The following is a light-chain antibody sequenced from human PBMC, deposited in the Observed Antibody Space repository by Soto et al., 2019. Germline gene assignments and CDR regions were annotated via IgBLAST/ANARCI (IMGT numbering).Light chain of an antibody. CDR2: LEGSGNY. J-gene: IGLJ7*01. CDR1: SGHSSHI. V-gene: IGLV4-60*03. Sequence: QAVVTQSSSASASLGSSVKLTCTLNSGHSSHIIAWHQQQPGKAPRYLMKLEGSGNYNKGSGVPDRFSGSSSGADRYLTISNLQSEDEADYYCETWDSNIGVFGEGTQLTVL. CDR3: ETWDSNIGV.